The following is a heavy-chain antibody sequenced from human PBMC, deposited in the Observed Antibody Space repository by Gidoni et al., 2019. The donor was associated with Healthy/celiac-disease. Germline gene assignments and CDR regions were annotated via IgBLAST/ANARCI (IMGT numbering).Heavy chain of an antibody. CDR3: ARHDSDMGDSSGSFGY. V-gene: IGHV4-39*01. CDR2: IYYSGST. D-gene: IGHD3-22*01. CDR1: GGSISSRSYY. J-gene: IGHJ4*02. Sequence: QLQLQESGPGLVKPSETLSLTCTVSGGSISSRSYYWGWIRQPPGKGLEWIGVIYYSGSTYYNPSLKSRVTISVDTSKNQFSLKLSSVTAADTAVYYCARHDSDMGDSSGSFGYWGQGTLVTVSS.